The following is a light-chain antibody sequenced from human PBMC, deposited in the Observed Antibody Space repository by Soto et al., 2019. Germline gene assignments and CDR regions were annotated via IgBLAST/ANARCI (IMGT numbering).Light chain of an antibody. CDR1: SSDIGSYDY. Sequence: QSALTQPASVSGCPGQSITISCTGSSSDIGSYDYVSWYQHHPGKAPQLIIYDVTNRPSGVSTRFSGSKSGNRASLTISGLQAEDEADYYCSSYTTTFTGVIFGGGTKVTVL. J-gene: IGLJ2*01. CDR2: DVT. CDR3: SSYTTTFTGVI. V-gene: IGLV2-14*03.